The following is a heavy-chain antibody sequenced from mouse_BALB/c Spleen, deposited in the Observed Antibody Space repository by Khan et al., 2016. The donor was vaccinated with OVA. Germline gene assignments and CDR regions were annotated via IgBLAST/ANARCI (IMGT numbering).Heavy chain of an antibody. CDR1: GYTFTSYV. J-gene: IGHJ3*01. Sequence: VQLKQSGPELVKPGASVKMSCKASGYTFTSYVMHWVKQKPGQGLEWIGYIYPFNDATKFNEKFNGKATLTSDKSSRTAYMELSSLTSEDSAVYYGGTVRRDYVSFVYWGQGTLVTGSA. CDR3: GTVRRDYVSFVY. V-gene: IGHV1S136*01. CDR2: IYPFNDAT. D-gene: IGHD1-1*01.